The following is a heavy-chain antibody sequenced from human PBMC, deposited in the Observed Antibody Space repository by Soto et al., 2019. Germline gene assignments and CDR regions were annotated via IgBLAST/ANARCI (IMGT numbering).Heavy chain of an antibody. CDR1: GGSISSGGYS. CDR3: AREGISLAYGSGQNWFDP. CDR2: IYHSGST. D-gene: IGHD3-10*01. Sequence: QLQLQESGSGLVKPSQTLSLTCAVSGGSISSGGYSWSWIRQPPGKGLEWIGYIYHSGSTYYNPSLKSRVTISVDRSKNQFSLKLSSVTAADTAVYYCAREGISLAYGSGQNWFDPWGQGTLVTVSS. V-gene: IGHV4-30-2*01. J-gene: IGHJ5*02.